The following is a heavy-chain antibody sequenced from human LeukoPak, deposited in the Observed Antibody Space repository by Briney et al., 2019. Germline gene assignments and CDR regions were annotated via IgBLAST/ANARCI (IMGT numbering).Heavy chain of an antibody. D-gene: IGHD6-6*01. J-gene: IGHJ4*02. CDR2: INPNSGGT. Sequence: ASVKVSCKASGYTFTGYYMHWVRQAPGQGLEWMGWINPNSGGTNYAQKFQGGVTMTRDTSISTAYMELSRPRSDDTAVYYCARGRRTVYSSSSAGPREAFDYWGQGTLVTVSS. CDR3: ARGRRTVYSSSSAGPREAFDY. V-gene: IGHV1-2*02. CDR1: GYTFTGYY.